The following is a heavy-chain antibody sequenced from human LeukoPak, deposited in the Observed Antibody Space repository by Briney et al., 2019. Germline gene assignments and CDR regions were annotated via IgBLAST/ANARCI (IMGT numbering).Heavy chain of an antibody. J-gene: IGHJ4*02. D-gene: IGHD4-17*01. CDR2: ISWNSGSI. Sequence: PGGSLRLSCAASGFTFDDYAMHWVRQAPGKGLEWVSGISWNSGSIGYADSVKGRFTISRDNAKNSLYLQMNSLRAEDTALYYCAKDPYGDYEGGYFDYWGQGTLVTVSS. V-gene: IGHV3-9*01. CDR3: AKDPYGDYEGGYFDY. CDR1: GFTFDDYA.